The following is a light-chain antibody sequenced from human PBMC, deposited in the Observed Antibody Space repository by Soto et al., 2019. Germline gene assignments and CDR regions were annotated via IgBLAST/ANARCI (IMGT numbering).Light chain of an antibody. CDR1: SSDVGGYNY. J-gene: IGLJ1*01. CDR3: TSYAGGNNV. Sequence: QAVVTQPPSASGSPGQSVTISCTGTSSDVGGYNYVSWYQQNPGKVPKLMIYEVNKRPSGVPDRFSGSKSGNTASLTVSGLQAEDEADYYCTSYAGGNNVFGTGTQLTVL. CDR2: EVN. V-gene: IGLV2-8*01.